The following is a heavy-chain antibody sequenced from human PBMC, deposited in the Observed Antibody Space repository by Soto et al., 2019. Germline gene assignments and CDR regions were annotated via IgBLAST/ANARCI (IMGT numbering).Heavy chain of an antibody. CDR1: GFTFSDYY. Sequence: GGSLRLSCAASGFTFSDYYMSWIRQAPGKGLEWVSYISSSSSYTNYADSVKGRFTISRDNAKNSLYLQMNSLRAEDTAVYYCAKAPVDTAMVFDPWGQGTLVTVSS. J-gene: IGHJ5*02. CDR3: AKAPVDTAMVFDP. D-gene: IGHD5-18*01. CDR2: ISSSSSYT. V-gene: IGHV3-11*05.